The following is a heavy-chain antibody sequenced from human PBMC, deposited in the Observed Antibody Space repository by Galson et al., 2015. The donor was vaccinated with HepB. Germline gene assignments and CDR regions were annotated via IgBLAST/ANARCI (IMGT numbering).Heavy chain of an antibody. CDR2: ISYDGSNK. Sequence: SLRLSCAASGFTFSSYAMHWVRQAPGKGLEWVAVISYDGSNKYYADSVKGRFTISRDNSKNTLYLQMNSLRAEDTAVYYCAKDHGGRWFGELPLGYWGQGTLVTVSS. V-gene: IGHV3-30-3*01. D-gene: IGHD3-10*01. CDR1: GFTFSSYA. CDR3: AKDHGGRWFGELPLGY. J-gene: IGHJ4*02.